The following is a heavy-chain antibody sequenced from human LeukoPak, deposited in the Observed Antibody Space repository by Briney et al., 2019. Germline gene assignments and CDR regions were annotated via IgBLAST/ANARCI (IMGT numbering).Heavy chain of an antibody. V-gene: IGHV3-23*01. CDR1: GFTFSNYA. J-gene: IGHJ4*02. D-gene: IGHD2-2*01. Sequence: TGGSLRLSCVASGFTFSNYAMSWARQAPGKGLEWVSSISGSGGSTYYADSVKGRFTISRDNSQNTMYLQMNSLRAEDTAVYYCAKPDLAYCSSTSCSLGYWGQGTPVTVSS. CDR2: ISGSGGST. CDR3: AKPDLAYCSSTSCSLGY.